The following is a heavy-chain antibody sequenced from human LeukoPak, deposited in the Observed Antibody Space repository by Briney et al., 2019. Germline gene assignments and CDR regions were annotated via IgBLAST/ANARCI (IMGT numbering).Heavy chain of an antibody. V-gene: IGHV4-34*01. CDR2: INHSGST. Sequence: SETLSLTCAVYGGSFSGYYWSWIRQPPGKGLEWIGEINHSGSTNYNPSLKSRATISVDTSKKQFSLNLRSVTAADTAVYYCVREGVSVTNFEYWGQGSLVTVSS. D-gene: IGHD5/OR15-5a*01. J-gene: IGHJ4*02. CDR1: GGSFSGYY. CDR3: VREGVSVTNFEY.